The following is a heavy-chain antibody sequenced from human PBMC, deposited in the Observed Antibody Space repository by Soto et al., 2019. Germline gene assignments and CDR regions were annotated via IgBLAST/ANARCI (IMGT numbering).Heavy chain of an antibody. CDR2: IIPVFGTA. CDR1: GGSLSNYG. V-gene: IGHV1-69*12. D-gene: IGHD4-17*01. J-gene: IGHJ6*02. CDR3: ARGDATKIVVTTYYAMDV. Sequence: QVQLVQSGAEVKKPGSSVKVSCKASGGSLSNYGIRWVRQAPGHVREWMGGIIPVFGTANYAQKFQGRVSITADESTKIVYMAVTNLISEDTALYYCARGDATKIVVTTYYAMDVWGPGSTVTVSS.